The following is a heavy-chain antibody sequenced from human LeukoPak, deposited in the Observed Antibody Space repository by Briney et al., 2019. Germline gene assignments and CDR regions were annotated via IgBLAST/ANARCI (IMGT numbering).Heavy chain of an antibody. CDR2: IYTTGRT. CDR1: GVSIQSYW. D-gene: IGHD5-18*01. J-gene: IGHJ4*02. V-gene: IGHV4-4*07. CDR3: ARSGYTISAYHSDF. Sequence: SETLSLTCDVSGVSIQSYWWSWVRKPAGKGLEWIGRIYTTGRTNYSPSFQSRVTMSIDVSSNQFSLTLRSVTAADTAVYYCARSGYTISAYHSDFWGQGAPATVSS.